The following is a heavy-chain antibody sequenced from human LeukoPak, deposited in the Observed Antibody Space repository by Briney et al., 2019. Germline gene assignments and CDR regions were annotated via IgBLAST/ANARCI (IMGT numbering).Heavy chain of an antibody. V-gene: IGHV3-30*03. CDR2: ISYDGSNK. CDR3: AREYSSGWYRHFDY. D-gene: IGHD6-19*01. J-gene: IGHJ4*02. Sequence: GGSLRLSCAASGFTFSSYGMHWVRQAPGKGLEWVAVISYDGSNKYYADSVKGRFTISRDNSKNTLYLQMNSLRAEDTAVYYCAREYSSGWYRHFDYWGQGTLVTVSS. CDR1: GFTFSSYG.